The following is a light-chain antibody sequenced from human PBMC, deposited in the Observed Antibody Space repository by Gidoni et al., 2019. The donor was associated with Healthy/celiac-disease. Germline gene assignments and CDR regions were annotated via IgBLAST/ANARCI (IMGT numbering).Light chain of an antibody. J-gene: IGKJ3*01. CDR3: QQYNSYLFT. CDR1: QSISSC. V-gene: IGKV1-5*03. CDR2: KAS. Sequence: DIPMTPSPSTLSASVGDRVTIPCRASQSISSCLSWYQQKPGKAPKLLIYKASSLESGVPSRFSGSGSGTDFTLTISSLQPDDFATYYCQQYNSYLFTFXPXTKVDIK.